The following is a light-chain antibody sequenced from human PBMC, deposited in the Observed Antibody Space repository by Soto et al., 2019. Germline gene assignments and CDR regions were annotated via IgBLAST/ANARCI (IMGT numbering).Light chain of an antibody. CDR3: QQYNNWPPWT. Sequence: EIVMTQSPATLSVSPGERATLSCRASQSVSSNLAWYQQKPGQAPRLLIYGASTRATGIPARFSGSGSGTEFTLTISSVQSEDFAVHYCQQYNNWPPWTVGQGTKVEIK. V-gene: IGKV3-15*01. J-gene: IGKJ1*01. CDR2: GAS. CDR1: QSVSSN.